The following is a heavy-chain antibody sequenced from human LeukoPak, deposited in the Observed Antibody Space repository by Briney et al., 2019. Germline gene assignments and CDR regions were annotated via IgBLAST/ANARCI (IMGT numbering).Heavy chain of an antibody. CDR3: ARLTIAAAGYY. V-gene: IGHV4-39*01. Sequence: SETLSLTCTVSGGSISSSSYYWGWIRQPPGKGLEWIGSIYYSGSTYYNPSPKSRVTISVDTSKNQFSLKLSSVTAADTAVYYCARLTIAAAGYYWGQGTLVTVSS. J-gene: IGHJ4*02. CDR1: GGSISSSSYY. CDR2: IYYSGST. D-gene: IGHD6-13*01.